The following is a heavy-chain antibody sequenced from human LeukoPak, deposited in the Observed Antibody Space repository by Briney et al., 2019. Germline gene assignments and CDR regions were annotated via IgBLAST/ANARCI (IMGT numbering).Heavy chain of an antibody. CDR3: ARAGEITIFGVVIVSPDY. CDR1: GYTFTSYG. Sequence: ASVKVSCKASGYTFTSYGISWVRQAPGQGLEWMGWISAYNGNTNYAQKLQGRVTMTTDTSTSTAYMELRSLRSDDTAVYYCARAGEITIFGVVIVSPDYWGQGTLVTVSS. J-gene: IGHJ4*02. CDR2: ISAYNGNT. V-gene: IGHV1-18*01. D-gene: IGHD3-3*01.